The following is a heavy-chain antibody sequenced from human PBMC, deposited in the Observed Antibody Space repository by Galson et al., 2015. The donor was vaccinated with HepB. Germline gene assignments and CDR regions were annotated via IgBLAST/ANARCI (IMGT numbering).Heavy chain of an antibody. D-gene: IGHD5-12*01. CDR1: GFSFGNAY. V-gene: IGHV3-15*01. Sequence: SLRLSCAASGFSFGNAYMTWVRQAPGKGLEWVGRIKSHADGATIDYAAPVKGRFTISREDSENTLFLQMNNLKTEDTGAYYCASIVRWDILHDNWGQGTLVTVSS. CDR3: ASIVRWDILHDN. J-gene: IGHJ4*02. CDR2: IKSHADGATI.